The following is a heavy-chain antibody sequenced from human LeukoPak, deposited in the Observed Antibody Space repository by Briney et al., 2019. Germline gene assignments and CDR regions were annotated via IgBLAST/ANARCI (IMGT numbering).Heavy chain of an antibody. V-gene: IGHV4-59*01. J-gene: IGHJ4*02. D-gene: IGHD6-13*01. CDR3: ATFVRIAAAGTFDY. Sequence: SETLSLTCTVSGGSISSYYWSWIRQPPGKGLEWIGYIYYSGSTNYNPSLKSRVTISVGTSKNQFSLKLGSVTAADTAVYYCATFVRIAAAGTFDYWGQGTLVTVSS. CDR2: IYYSGST. CDR1: GGSISSYY.